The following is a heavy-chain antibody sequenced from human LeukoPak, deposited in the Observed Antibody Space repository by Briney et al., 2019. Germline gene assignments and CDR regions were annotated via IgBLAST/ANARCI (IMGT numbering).Heavy chain of an antibody. Sequence: GESLKISCKGSGYSFTSYWIGWVRQMPGKGLEWMGIIYPGDSDTRYSPSFQGQVTISADKSISTAYLQWSSLKASDTAMYYCARPLRYSSCWSAHYYFDYWGQGTLVTVSS. CDR1: GYSFTSYW. CDR2: IYPGDSDT. J-gene: IGHJ4*02. CDR3: ARPLRYSSCWSAHYYFDY. V-gene: IGHV5-51*01. D-gene: IGHD6-19*01.